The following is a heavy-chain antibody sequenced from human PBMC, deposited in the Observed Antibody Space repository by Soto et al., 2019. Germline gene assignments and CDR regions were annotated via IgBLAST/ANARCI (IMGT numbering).Heavy chain of an antibody. Sequence: QPGGSLRLSCAASGFTFSNYGMHWVRQTPGKGLEWVALILYDGSNKYYADSVKGRFTISRDNSKNTLYLQVSSLRAEDTAVYYCAKSRDAYNFYFYYGMDVWGQGTKVTVYS. V-gene: IGHV3-30*18. D-gene: IGHD2-2*01. CDR2: ILYDGSNK. CDR1: GFTFSNYG. CDR3: AKSRDAYNFYFYYGMDV. J-gene: IGHJ6*02.